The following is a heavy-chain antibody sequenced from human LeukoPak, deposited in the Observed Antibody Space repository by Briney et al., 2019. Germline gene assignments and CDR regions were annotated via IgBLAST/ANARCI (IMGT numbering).Heavy chain of an antibody. D-gene: IGHD4-17*01. CDR1: GYTFTVYY. V-gene: IGHV1-2*02. CDR2: INPNSGGT. Sequence: VKVSCKASGYTFTVYYMHWVRQAPGQGLEWMGWINPNSGGTNYAQKFQGRVTMTRDTSISTAYMELSRLRSDDTAVYYCARDWHYGDPMYYFDYWGQGTLVTVSS. J-gene: IGHJ4*02. CDR3: ARDWHYGDPMYYFDY.